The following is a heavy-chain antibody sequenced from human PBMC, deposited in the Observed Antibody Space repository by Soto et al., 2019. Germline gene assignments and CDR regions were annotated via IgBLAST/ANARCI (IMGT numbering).Heavy chain of an antibody. V-gene: IGHV1-2*02. CDR3: ARDPRPPSGWLGFWEYGMDV. D-gene: IGHD3-3*01. CDR2: VNPDNGGT. CDR1: GYTFTGNY. Sequence: QVHLVQSGAEVKKTGASVKVSCKTSGYTFTGNYIHWVRQAPGQGLAWMGWVNPDNGGTTSAQKFQGGVTMTRDASVTTAYMELARLTSDDTAVYYCARDPRPPSGWLGFWEYGMDVWGQGTKVTVSS. J-gene: IGHJ6*02.